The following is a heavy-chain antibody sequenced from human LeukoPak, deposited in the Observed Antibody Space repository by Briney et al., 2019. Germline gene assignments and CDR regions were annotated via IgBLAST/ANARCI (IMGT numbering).Heavy chain of an antibody. V-gene: IGHV4-34*01. J-gene: IGHJ5*02. CDR2: INHSGST. CDR3: ARGGIRYNLFDP. Sequence: SETLSLTCAVYGGSFSGYYWSWIRQPPGKGLEWIGEINHSGSTNYNPSLKSRVTISVDTSKNQFSLKLSSVTAADTAVYYCARGGIRYNLFDPWGQGTLVTVSS. D-gene: IGHD1-14*01. CDR1: GGSFSGYY.